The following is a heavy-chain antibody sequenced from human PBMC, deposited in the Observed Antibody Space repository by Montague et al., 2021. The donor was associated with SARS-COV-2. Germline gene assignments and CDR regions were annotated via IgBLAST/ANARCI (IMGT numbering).Heavy chain of an antibody. CDR1: SDSISSRSYC. V-gene: IGHV4-39*01. J-gene: IGHJ3*01. D-gene: IGHD4-23*01. CDR2: IGYGGST. CDR3: ARRRDRSTVVSPAVFDL. Sequence: SETRSLTCSVSSDSISSRSYCWAWIRRSPGKGLEWIGNIGYGGSTYYXSSVRSRVVMSAETSKSQFSLKLYSVTAADTSIYYCARRRDRSTVVSPAVFDLWGQGTMVIVSS.